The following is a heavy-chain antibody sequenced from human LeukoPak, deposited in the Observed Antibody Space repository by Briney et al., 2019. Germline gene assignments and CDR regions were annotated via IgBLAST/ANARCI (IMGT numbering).Heavy chain of an antibody. V-gene: IGHV3-48*04. CDR2: ISSSGSTI. J-gene: IGHJ4*02. Sequence: GGSLRLSCAASGFTFSSYSMNWVRQAPGKGLEWVSYISSSGSTIYYADSVKGRFTISRDNAKNSLYLQMNSLRAEDTAVYYCARDLASDYFDYWGQGTLVTVSS. CDR1: GFTFSSYS. CDR3: ARDLASDYFDY.